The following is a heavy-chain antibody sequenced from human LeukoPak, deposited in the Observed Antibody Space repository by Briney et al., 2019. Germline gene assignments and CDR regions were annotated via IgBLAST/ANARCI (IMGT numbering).Heavy chain of an antibody. V-gene: IGHV1-69*13. CDR1: GGTFSSYA. J-gene: IGHJ4*02. CDR3: ARQTMLVGYANGLGFNY. CDR2: IIPIFGTA. D-gene: IGHD2-2*01. Sequence: SVKVSCKASGGTFSSYAISWVRQAPGQGLEWMGGIIPIFGTANYAQKFQGRVTITADESTSTAYMELSSLRSEDTAVYYCARQTMLVGYANGLGFNYWGEGTLVTVSS.